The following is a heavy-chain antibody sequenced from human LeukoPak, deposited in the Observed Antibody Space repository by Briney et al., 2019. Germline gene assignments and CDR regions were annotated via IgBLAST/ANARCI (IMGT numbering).Heavy chain of an antibody. Sequence: GESLKISCKGSGYSFTNYWIGWVRQMPGKVLEWMGIIYPDDSESKYSPSFQGQVTISADKSISTAYLQWSSLKASDTAVYYCARSRDSSGYYYLIWGQGTLVTVSS. V-gene: IGHV5-51*01. CDR2: IYPDDSES. CDR1: GYSFTNYW. CDR3: ARSRDSSGYYYLI. D-gene: IGHD3-22*01. J-gene: IGHJ4*02.